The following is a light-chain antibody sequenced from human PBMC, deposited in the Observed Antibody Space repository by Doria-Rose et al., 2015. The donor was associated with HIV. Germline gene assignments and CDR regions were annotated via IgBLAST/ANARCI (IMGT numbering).Light chain of an antibody. CDR1: QTVSTY. CDR3: QQTYSSPTWT. V-gene: IGKV1-39*01. Sequence: DIRVTQSPSSLSASIGDRVTITCRASQTVSTYLNWFQQEPGKAPKLLIYAASRLQSGVPSRFSGSGSGTDFTLTISGLQPGDFATYYCQQTYSSPTWTFGQGNKVEMK. J-gene: IGKJ1*01. CDR2: AAS.